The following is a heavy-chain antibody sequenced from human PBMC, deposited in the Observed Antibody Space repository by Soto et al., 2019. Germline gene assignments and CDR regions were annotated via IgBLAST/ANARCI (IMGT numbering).Heavy chain of an antibody. CDR1: GFTFSSYA. CDR3: AKGVAMVRVVMFDY. D-gene: IGHD3-10*01. V-gene: IGHV3-23*01. CDR2: IRGSGGST. J-gene: IGHJ4*02. Sequence: PGGSLILSCASSGFTFSSYAMSWVRPAAGKGLEWGSAIRGSGGSTYYADSVKGRFTISRDNSKNTLYLQMNSLRAEATAVYYCAKGVAMVRVVMFDYWGKGPLVTVS.